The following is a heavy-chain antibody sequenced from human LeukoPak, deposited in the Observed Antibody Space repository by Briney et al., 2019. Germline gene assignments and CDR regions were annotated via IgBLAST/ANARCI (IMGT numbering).Heavy chain of an antibody. CDR3: ARASFRRPATAIQYYYYGMDV. V-gene: IGHV1-69*01. J-gene: IGHJ6*02. CDR1: GGTFSSYA. D-gene: IGHD2-2*02. Sequence: SVKVSCKASGGTFSSYAISWVRQAPGQGLEWMGGIIPIFDTANYAQKFQGSVTITADESTSTAYMELSSLRSEDTAVYYCARASFRRPATAIQYYYYGMDVWGQGATVTVSS. CDR2: IIPIFDTA.